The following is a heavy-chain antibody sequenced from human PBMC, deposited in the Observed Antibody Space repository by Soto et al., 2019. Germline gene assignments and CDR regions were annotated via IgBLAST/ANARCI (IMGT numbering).Heavy chain of an antibody. Sequence: WETLSLTCTVSGGSISSYYWSWIRQPPGKGLEWIGYIYYSGSTNYNPSLKSRVTISVDTSKNQFSLKLSSVTAADTAVYYCARTTMVRGVINDYYYGMDVWGQGTTVTVSS. CDR2: IYYSGST. CDR3: ARTTMVRGVINDYYYGMDV. D-gene: IGHD3-10*01. CDR1: GGSISSYY. V-gene: IGHV4-59*01. J-gene: IGHJ6*02.